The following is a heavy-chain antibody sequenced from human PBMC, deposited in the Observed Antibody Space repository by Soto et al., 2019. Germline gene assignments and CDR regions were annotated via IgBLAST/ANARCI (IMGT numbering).Heavy chain of an antibody. CDR2: ISSNSRHI. D-gene: IGHD5-12*01. CDR3: AREGSGYERGFDY. V-gene: IGHV3-9*01. J-gene: IGHJ4*02. Sequence: ESGGGLVQPGRSLRLSCAASGFTFDGYAMHWVRQAPGKGLEWVSGISSNSRHIGYGDTVQGRFTISRGNAKNSLYLQMNSLTPEDTALYYCAREGSGYERGFDYWGQGTLVTVSS. CDR1: GFTFDGYA.